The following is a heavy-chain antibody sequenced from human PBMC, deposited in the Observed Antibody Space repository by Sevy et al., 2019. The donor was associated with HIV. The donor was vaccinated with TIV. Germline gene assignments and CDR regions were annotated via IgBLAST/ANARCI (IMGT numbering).Heavy chain of an antibody. J-gene: IGHJ1*01. CDR3: ARDWGYSSSSAVGY. Sequence: GWSLRLSCAASGFTFSDYYMSWIRQAPGKGLEWVSYISSSGSTIYYADSVKGRFTISRDNAKNSLYLQMNSLRAEDTAVYYCARDWGYSSSSAVGYWGQGTLVTVSS. D-gene: IGHD6-6*01. CDR1: GFTFSDYY. V-gene: IGHV3-11*01. CDR2: ISSSGSTI.